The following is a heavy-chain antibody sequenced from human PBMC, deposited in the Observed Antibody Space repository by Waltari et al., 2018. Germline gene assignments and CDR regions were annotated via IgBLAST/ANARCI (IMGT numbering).Heavy chain of an antibody. D-gene: IGHD3-9*01. J-gene: IGHJ4*02. Sequence: QVQLQQWGAGLLKPSETLSLTCAVYGGSFSGYYWSWIRQPPGKGLERIGEINHSGSTNYNPSLKSRVTISVDTSKNQFSLKLSAVTAADTAVYYCARGYVLRYFDWSHGRDYFDYWGQGTLVTVSS. CDR3: ARGYVLRYFDWSHGRDYFDY. CDR1: GGSFSGYY. CDR2: INHSGST. V-gene: IGHV4-34*01.